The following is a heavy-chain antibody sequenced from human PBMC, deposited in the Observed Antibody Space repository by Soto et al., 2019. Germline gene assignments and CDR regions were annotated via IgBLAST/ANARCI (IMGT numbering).Heavy chain of an antibody. CDR3: ARDAAPRRRDGYNKMIPPVSY. J-gene: IGHJ4*02. V-gene: IGHV1-69*12. CDR2: IIPIFGTV. Sequence: QVQLVQSGAEVKKPGSSVKVSCKASGGTFSSYAISWVRQAPGQGLEWMGGIIPIFGTVNYAQKFQGRVTITADESTSTAYMELSSLRSEDTAVYYCARDAAPRRRDGYNKMIPPVSYWGQGTLVTVSS. D-gene: IGHD5-12*01. CDR1: GGTFSSYA.